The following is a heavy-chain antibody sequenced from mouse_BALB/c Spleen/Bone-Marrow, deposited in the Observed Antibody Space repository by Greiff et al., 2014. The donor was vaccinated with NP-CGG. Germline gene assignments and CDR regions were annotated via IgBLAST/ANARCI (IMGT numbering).Heavy chain of an antibody. V-gene: IGHV1S29*02. CDR3: ARRGSPYYFDY. D-gene: IGHD1-1*02. CDR1: GYTFTDYN. CDR2: IYPNNGGT. J-gene: IGHJ2*01. Sequence: EVQLQESGPELVKPGASVKISCKASGYTFTDYNMHWVKQSHGKSLEWIGYIYPNNGGTGYNQEFKSKATVTADNSSSTAYMELRSLTSEDSAVYYCARRGSPYYFDYWGQGTTLTVSS.